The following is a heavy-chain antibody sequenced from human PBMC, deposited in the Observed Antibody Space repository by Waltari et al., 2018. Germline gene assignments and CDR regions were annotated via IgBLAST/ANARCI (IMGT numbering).Heavy chain of an antibody. Sequence: QVQLQQWGAGLLKPSETLSLTCAVYGGSFSGYYWSWIRQPPGKGLEWIGEINHSGSTNSNPSLKSRVTISVDTSKNQFSLKLSSVTAADTAVYYCARLFGSSSWYYFDYWGQGTLVTVSS. D-gene: IGHD6-13*01. J-gene: IGHJ4*02. CDR2: INHSGST. CDR1: GGSFSGYY. V-gene: IGHV4-34*01. CDR3: ARLFGSSSWYYFDY.